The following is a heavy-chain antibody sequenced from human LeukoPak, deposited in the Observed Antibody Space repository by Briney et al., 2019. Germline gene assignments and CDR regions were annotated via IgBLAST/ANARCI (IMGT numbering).Heavy chain of an antibody. V-gene: IGHV4-39*07. CDR2: IYYSGST. J-gene: IGHJ6*03. CDR1: GDSISSTSYY. D-gene: IGHD2-15*01. Sequence: PSETLSLTCTVSGDSISSTSYYWDWIRQPPGKGLEWIGSIYYSGSTNYNPSLRSRVTISVDTSKNQFSLKLSSVTAADTAVYYCARTTEGYCRGRSCYSYYYYMDVWGKGTTVTVSS. CDR3: ARTTEGYCRGRSCYSYYYYMDV.